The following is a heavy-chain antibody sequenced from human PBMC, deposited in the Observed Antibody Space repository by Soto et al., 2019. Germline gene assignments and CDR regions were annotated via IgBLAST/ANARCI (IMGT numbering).Heavy chain of an antibody. V-gene: IGHV3-7*01. CDR2: IKQDGSEK. Sequence: EVQLVESGGGLVQPGGSLRLSCAASGFSFSRNWMNWVRQSPGKGLEWVANIKQDGSEKNYVDSVKGRFTISRDNGKNSLYLQMNSLRAEDTAVYYCASDVTFRGVPFDYWGQGTLVTVSS. CDR3: ASDVTFRGVPFDY. CDR1: GFSFSRNW. D-gene: IGHD3-16*01. J-gene: IGHJ4*02.